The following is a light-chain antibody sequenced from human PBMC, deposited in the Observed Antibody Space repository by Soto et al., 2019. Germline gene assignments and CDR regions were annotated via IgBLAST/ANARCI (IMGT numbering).Light chain of an antibody. V-gene: IGKV3-15*01. CDR3: QQYQAWPLT. Sequence: EIVMTQSPATLSVSPGEGVTLSCRASQSVNSYLAWYRQNPGQAPKLLIYGASSRATGVPESFSGSGSGTDFTLTIGSLRSEDFAVYYCQQYQAWPLTFGLGTRVEI. J-gene: IGKJ1*01. CDR2: GAS. CDR1: QSVNSY.